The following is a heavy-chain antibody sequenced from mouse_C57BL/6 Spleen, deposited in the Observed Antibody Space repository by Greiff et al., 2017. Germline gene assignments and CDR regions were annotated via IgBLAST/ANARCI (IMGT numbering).Heavy chain of an antibody. Sequence: EVQRVESGPGLAKPSQTLSLTCSVTGYSITSDYWNWIRKFPGNKLEYMGYISYSGCTYYNPSLKSRISITRDTSKNQYYLQLNSVTNEDTATYYCARRTGRGYYAMDYWGQGTSVTVSS. CDR1: GYSITSDY. J-gene: IGHJ4*01. CDR2: ISYSGCT. D-gene: IGHD4-1*01. CDR3: ARRTGRGYYAMDY. V-gene: IGHV3-8*01.